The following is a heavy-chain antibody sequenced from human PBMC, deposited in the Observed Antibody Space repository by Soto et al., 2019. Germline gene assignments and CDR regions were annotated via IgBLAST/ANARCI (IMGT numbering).Heavy chain of an antibody. V-gene: IGHV2-5*02. D-gene: IGHD3-10*01. CDR2: IYWDDDK. CDR1: GFSLSTTGVG. CDR3: AQRIRYYGLGSERGNWFDP. Sequence: QITLKESGPTLVRPTQTLTLTCTFSGFSLSTTGVGVGWIRQPPGKALEWLALIYWDDDKRYSPSLKSRLTITKDTSKNQVTLTMTNMDPVDTATYYCAQRIRYYGLGSERGNWFDPWGQGTLVTVSS. J-gene: IGHJ5*02.